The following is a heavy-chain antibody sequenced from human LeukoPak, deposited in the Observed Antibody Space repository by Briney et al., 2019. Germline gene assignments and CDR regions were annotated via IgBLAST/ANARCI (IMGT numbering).Heavy chain of an antibody. CDR1: AYSFTNYG. D-gene: IGHD3-10*01. CDR3: ARAEELLFYSAP. CDR2: INTYNGNT. V-gene: IGHV1-18*01. Sequence: ASVKVSCTASAYSFTNYGISWVRQAPGQGLEWMGWINTYNGNTKLAQKFQGRVTMTTDTSTSTASMELRSLRSDDTAVYYCARAEELLFYSAPGGQGTLVSVSS. J-gene: IGHJ5*02.